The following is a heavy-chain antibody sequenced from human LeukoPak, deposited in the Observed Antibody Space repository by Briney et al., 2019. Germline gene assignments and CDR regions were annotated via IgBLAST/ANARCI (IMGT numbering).Heavy chain of an antibody. J-gene: IGHJ4*02. CDR3: AKGGARGALWDTFDY. V-gene: IGHV3-30*02. CDR1: GYTLTELS. CDR2: IRYDGSNK. D-gene: IGHD3-10*01. Sequence: SCKVSGYTLTELSMHWVRQAPGKGLEWVAFIRYDGSNKYYADSVKGRFTISRDNSKNTLYLQMNSLRAEDTAVYYCAKGGARGALWDTFDYWGQGTLVTVSS.